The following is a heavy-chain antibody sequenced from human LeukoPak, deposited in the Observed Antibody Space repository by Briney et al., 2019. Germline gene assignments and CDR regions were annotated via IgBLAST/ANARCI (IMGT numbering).Heavy chain of an antibody. CDR2: INHSGST. V-gene: IGHV4-34*01. J-gene: IGHJ4*02. Sequence: SETLSLTCAVYGGSFSGYYWSWIRQPPGKGLEWIGEINHSGSTNYNPSLKSRVTISVDTSKNQFSLKLSSVTAADTAVYYCARGRYYYGSGSSHGAFYYFDYWGQGTLVTVSS. D-gene: IGHD3-10*01. CDR3: ARGRYYYGSGSSHGAFYYFDY. CDR1: GGSFSGYY.